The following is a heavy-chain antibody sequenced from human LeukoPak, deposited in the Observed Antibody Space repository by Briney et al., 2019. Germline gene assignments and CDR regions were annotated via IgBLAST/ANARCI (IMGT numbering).Heavy chain of an antibody. V-gene: IGHV4-39*01. Sequence: SETLSLTCIVSGGSISSSGYDWGWIRQPPEKGLEWIGSIRYSGSPYYNPSFKSRVTISVDTPKNQVSLKLNSVTAADTAVYFCARRVLMSSTGVPDTWLDPWGQGTLVTVSS. J-gene: IGHJ5*02. CDR1: GGSISSSGYD. D-gene: IGHD2-8*01. CDR3: ARRVLMSSTGVPDTWLDP. CDR2: IRYSGSP.